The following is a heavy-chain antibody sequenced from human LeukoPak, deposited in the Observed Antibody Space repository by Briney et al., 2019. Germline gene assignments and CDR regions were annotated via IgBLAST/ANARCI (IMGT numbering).Heavy chain of an antibody. CDR2: ISGTGGTT. CDR3: AKGRGTTVTAAANY. CDR1: GFTFSNYS. J-gene: IGHJ4*02. Sequence: GGFLRLSCAASGFTFSNYSMSWVRQAPGKGLEWVSTISGTGGTTYYADSVKGRFTISRDNSKNTLFLQFNSLRADDTAVYYCAKGRGTTVTAAANYWGQGTLVTVSS. D-gene: IGHD4-17*01. V-gene: IGHV3-23*01.